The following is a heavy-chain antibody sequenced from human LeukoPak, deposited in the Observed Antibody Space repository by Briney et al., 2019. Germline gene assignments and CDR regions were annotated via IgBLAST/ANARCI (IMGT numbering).Heavy chain of an antibody. D-gene: IGHD1-14*01. CDR3: ARGTARNHYYYYMDV. V-gene: IGHV1-2*02. CDR2: INPNSGGT. Sequence: ASVKVSCKASGYTFTGYYMHWVRQAPGQGLEWMGWINPNSGGTNYAQKFQGRVTMTRDTSISTAYMELSRLRSDDTAVYYCARGTARNHYYYYMDVWGKGTTVTISS. CDR1: GYTFTGYY. J-gene: IGHJ6*03.